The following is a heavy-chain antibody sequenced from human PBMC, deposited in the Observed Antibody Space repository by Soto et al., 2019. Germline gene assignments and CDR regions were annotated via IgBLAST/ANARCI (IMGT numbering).Heavy chain of an antibody. Sequence: KTSGTLSLTCTVSGGSISSGGYYWSWIRQHPGKGLEWIGYIYYSGSTYYNPSLKSRVTISVDTSKNQFSLKLSSVTAADTAVYYCAREVTAILNWYDPWGQGTLVTVSS. V-gene: IGHV4-31*03. CDR1: GGSISSGGYY. J-gene: IGHJ5*02. CDR2: IYYSGST. D-gene: IGHD2-21*02. CDR3: AREVTAILNWYDP.